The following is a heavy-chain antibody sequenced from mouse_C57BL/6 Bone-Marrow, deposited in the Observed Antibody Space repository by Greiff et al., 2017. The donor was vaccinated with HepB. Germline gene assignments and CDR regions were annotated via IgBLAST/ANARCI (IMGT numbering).Heavy chain of an antibody. CDR3: TRDTTVVAYYYAMDY. CDR2: ISSGGDYI. D-gene: IGHD1-1*01. CDR1: GFTFSSYA. V-gene: IGHV5-9-1*02. Sequence: EVMLVESGEGLVKPGGSLKLSCAASGFTFSSYAMSWVRQTPEKRLEWVAYISSGGDYIYYADTVKGRFTISRDNARNTLYLQMSSLKSEDTAMYYCTRDTTVVAYYYAMDYWGQGTSVTVSS. J-gene: IGHJ4*01.